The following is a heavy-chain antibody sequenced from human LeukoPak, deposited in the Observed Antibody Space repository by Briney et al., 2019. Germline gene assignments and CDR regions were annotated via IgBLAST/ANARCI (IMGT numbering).Heavy chain of an antibody. CDR2: IIPIFGTA. J-gene: IGHJ4*02. D-gene: IGHD4-17*01. CDR3: AREPPGGTVTTGQYFDY. V-gene: IGHV1-69*05. CDR1: GGTFSSYA. Sequence: GASVKVSCKASGGTFSSYAISWVRQAPGQGLEWMGGIIPIFGTANYAQKFQGRVTITTDESTSTAYMELSSLRSEDTAVYYCAREPPGGTVTTGQYFDYWGEGTLVTVSS.